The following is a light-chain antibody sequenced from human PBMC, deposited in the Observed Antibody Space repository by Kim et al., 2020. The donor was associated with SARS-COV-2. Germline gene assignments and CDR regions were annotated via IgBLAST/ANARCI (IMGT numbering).Light chain of an antibody. CDR2: WAS. Sequence: RATINCKSSQSLLYSSNNKNYLAWYRQKPGQPPKLLISWASARESGVPDRFSGSGSGTDFTLTISGLQAEDLAVYYCQQYYTAPYTFGQGTKLEI. J-gene: IGKJ2*01. CDR1: QSLLYSSNNKNY. CDR3: QQYYTAPYT. V-gene: IGKV4-1*01.